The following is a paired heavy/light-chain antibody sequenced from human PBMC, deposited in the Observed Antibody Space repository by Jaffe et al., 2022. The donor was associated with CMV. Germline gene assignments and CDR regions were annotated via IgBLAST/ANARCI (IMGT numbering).Heavy chain of an antibody. CDR1: GFSLSNARMG. D-gene: IGHD3-3*01. CDR2: IFSNDEK. CDR3: ARRQDPGVTIFGVVTYWFDP. J-gene: IGHJ5*02. Sequence: QVTLKESGPVLVKPTETLTLTCTVSGFSLSNARMGVSWIRQPPGKALEWLAHIFSNDEKSYSTSLKSRLTISKDTSKSQVVLTMTNMDPVDTATYYCARRQDPGVTIFGVVTYWFDPWGQGTLVTVSS. V-gene: IGHV2-26*01.
Light chain of an antibody. V-gene: IGKV3-15*01. CDR2: DAS. Sequence: EIVMTQSPATLSVSPGERATLSCRASQSVSSNLAWYQQKPGQAPRLIIYDASSRATGIPARFSGSGSGTEFTLTISSLQSEDFALYYCQQYNTWPTFGQGTKVEIK. CDR1: QSVSSN. CDR3: QQYNTWPT. J-gene: IGKJ1*01.